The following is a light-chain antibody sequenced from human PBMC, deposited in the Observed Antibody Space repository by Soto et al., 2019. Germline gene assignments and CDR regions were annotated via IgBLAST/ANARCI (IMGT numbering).Light chain of an antibody. CDR1: QSVNNDY. CDR2: GAS. J-gene: IGKJ4*01. V-gene: IGKV3-20*01. CDR3: QQYGTSPLT. Sequence: ETVLTQSPGTLSLSPGERATLSCRASQSVNNDYLAWYQQRPGLAPRLLILGASGRATGIPDRFSGSGSGTDFTLTISRLEPEDFAIYYCQQYGTSPLTFGGGTKVDIK.